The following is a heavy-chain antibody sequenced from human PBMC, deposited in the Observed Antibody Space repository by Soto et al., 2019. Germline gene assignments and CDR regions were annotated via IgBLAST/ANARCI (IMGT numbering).Heavy chain of an antibody. CDR3: AGLWAVAGSEYFQH. V-gene: IGHV1-46*01. D-gene: IGHD6-19*01. CDR2: INPSGGST. Sequence: GASVKVSCKASGYTFTSYYMHWVRQAPGQGLEWMGIINPSGGSTSYAQKFQGRVTITADESTSTAYMELSSLRSEDTAVYYCAGLWAVAGSEYFQHWGQGTLVTVPQ. J-gene: IGHJ1*01. CDR1: GYTFTSYY.